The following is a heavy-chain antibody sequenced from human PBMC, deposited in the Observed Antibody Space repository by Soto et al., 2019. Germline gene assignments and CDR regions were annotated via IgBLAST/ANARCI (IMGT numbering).Heavy chain of an antibody. J-gene: IGHJ6*02. V-gene: IGHV1-2*02. CDR3: PKDPNVVVVPAATGGRDV. D-gene: IGHD2-2*01. CDR1: GYTFTDYY. Sequence: QVQLVQSGAEVKKPGASVKVSCKASGYTFTDYYIHWVRQAPGQGLEWMGWINRKGGGTKYAQRFQGRVTMTRVTSISTAYMELSSLGSDDTAVYYCPKDPNVVVVPAATGGRDVWGQGTTVTVSS. CDR2: INRKGGGT.